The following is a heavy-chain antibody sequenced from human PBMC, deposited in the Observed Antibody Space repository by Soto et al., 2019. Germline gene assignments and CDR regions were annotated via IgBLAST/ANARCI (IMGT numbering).Heavy chain of an antibody. CDR3: ATSGGVRGVILN. V-gene: IGHV1-3*01. CDR2: INAGNGNT. D-gene: IGHD3-10*01. J-gene: IGHJ4*02. Sequence: QVQLVQSGAEVKKPGASVKVSCKASGYTFTSYAMHWVRQAPGQRLEWMGWINAGNGNTKYSQKFQSRVTITRDTSASTAYMELSSLRSEDTAVYYCATSGGVRGVILNWGQGTLVTVSS. CDR1: GYTFTSYA.